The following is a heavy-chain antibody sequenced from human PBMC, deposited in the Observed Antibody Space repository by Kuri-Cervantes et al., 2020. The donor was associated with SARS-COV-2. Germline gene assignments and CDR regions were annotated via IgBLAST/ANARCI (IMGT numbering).Heavy chain of an antibody. Sequence: GESLKISCAASGFTFRSYAMHWVRQAPGKGLEYVSAISSNGGSTYYANSLKGRFTISRDNSKNTLYLQMGSLRAEEMAVYYCARGSSCSSTSCYEVGWFDPWGQGTLVTVSS. CDR2: ISSNGGST. J-gene: IGHJ5*02. D-gene: IGHD2-2*01. CDR1: GFTFRSYA. V-gene: IGHV3-64*01. CDR3: ARGSSCSSTSCYEVGWFDP.